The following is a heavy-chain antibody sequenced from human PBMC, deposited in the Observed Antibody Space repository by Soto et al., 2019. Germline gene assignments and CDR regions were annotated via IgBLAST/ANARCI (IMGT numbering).Heavy chain of an antibody. D-gene: IGHD3-22*01. J-gene: IGHJ4*02. Sequence: GGSLRLSCAASGFTFSSYGMHWVRQAPGKGLEWVAVIWYDGSNKYYADSVKGRFTISRDNSKNTLYLQMNSLRAEDTAVYYCARDPGSSGYNYGKSHTRLDYWGQGTLVTVSS. V-gene: IGHV3-33*01. CDR1: GFTFSSYG. CDR3: ARDPGSSGYNYGKSHTRLDY. CDR2: IWYDGSNK.